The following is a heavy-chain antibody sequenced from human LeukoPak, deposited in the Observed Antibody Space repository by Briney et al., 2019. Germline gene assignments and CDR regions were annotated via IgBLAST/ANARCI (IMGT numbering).Heavy chain of an antibody. J-gene: IGHJ4*02. CDR2: IYHSGST. CDR3: ARTYSSTSLFIDY. V-gene: IGHV4-38-2*01. CDR1: GYSISSGYY. Sequence: SETLSLTCAVSGYSISSGYYCGWIRQPPGKGLEWIGSIYHSGSTYYNPSLKSRVTISVDTSKNQFSLKLSSVTAADTAVYYCARTYSSTSLFIDYWGQGTLVTVSS. D-gene: IGHD2-2*01.